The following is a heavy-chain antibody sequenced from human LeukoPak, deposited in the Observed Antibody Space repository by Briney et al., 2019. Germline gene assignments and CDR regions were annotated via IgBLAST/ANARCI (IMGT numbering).Heavy chain of an antibody. CDR3: AREGLGYQLHLGY. V-gene: IGHV4-61*02. J-gene: IGHJ4*02. CDR1: GGSISSGSYY. CDR2: IYTSGST. Sequence: PSQTLSLTCTVSGGSISSGSYYWSWIRQPAGKGLEWIGRIYTSGSTNYNPSLKSRVTISVDTSKNQFSLKLSSVTAADTAVYYCAREGLGYQLHLGYWGQGTLVTVSS. D-gene: IGHD2-2*01.